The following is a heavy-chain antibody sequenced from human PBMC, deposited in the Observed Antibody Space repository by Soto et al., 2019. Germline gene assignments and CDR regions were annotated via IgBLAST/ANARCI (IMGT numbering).Heavy chain of an antibody. CDR2: ISWNSGSI. CDR1: GFTFDDYA. Sequence: EVQLVESGGGLVQPGRSLRLSCAASGFTFDDYAMHWVRQAPGKGLEWVSGISWNSGSIGYADSVKGRFTISRDNAKNSLYLQMNSLRAGDTALYYCAKDTIAAAGTWSASYGMDVWGQGTTVTVSS. CDR3: AKDTIAAAGTWSASYGMDV. J-gene: IGHJ6*02. V-gene: IGHV3-9*01. D-gene: IGHD6-13*01.